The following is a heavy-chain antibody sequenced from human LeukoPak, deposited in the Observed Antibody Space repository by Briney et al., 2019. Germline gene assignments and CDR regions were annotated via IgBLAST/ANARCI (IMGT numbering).Heavy chain of an antibody. D-gene: IGHD3-22*01. V-gene: IGHV1-24*01. J-gene: IGHJ3*02. CDR3: ATAITMIASAFDI. CDR1: GYTFTGYY. CDR2: FDPEDGET. Sequence: ASVKVSCKASGYTFTGYYMHWVRQAPGKGLEWMGGFDPEDGETIYAQKFQGRVTMAEDTSTDTAYMELSSLRSEDTAVYYCATAITMIASAFDIWGQGTMVTVSS.